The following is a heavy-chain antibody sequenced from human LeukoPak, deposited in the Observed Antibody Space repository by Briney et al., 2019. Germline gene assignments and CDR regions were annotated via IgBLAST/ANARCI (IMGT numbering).Heavy chain of an antibody. D-gene: IGHD5-18*01. V-gene: IGHV3-21*01. CDR1: GFTFSSYL. CDR3: ARRATTERGHSYGLDF. Sequence: WGSLRLSCEVSGFTFSSYLMNWVRQAPGKGLEWVSSIGSSGSYIHYADSLTGRFTISRDNAKNSLYLQMNSLRAEDTAMYYCARRATTERGHSYGLDFWGQGTLVTVSS. CDR2: IGSSGSYI. J-gene: IGHJ4*02.